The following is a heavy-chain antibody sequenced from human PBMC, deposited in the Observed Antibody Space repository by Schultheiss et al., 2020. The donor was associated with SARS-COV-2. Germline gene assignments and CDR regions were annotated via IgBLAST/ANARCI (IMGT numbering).Heavy chain of an antibody. Sequence: SETLSLTCTVSGGSVSSGSYYWSWIRQPPGKGLEWIGYIYYSGSTNYNPSLKSRVTISVDTSKNQFSLKLSSVTAADTAVYYCARGVYSGYGLGGFDYWGQGTLVTVSS. CDR2: IYYSGST. V-gene: IGHV4-61*01. CDR3: ARGVYSGYGLGGFDY. CDR1: GGSVSSGSYY. D-gene: IGHD5-12*01. J-gene: IGHJ4*02.